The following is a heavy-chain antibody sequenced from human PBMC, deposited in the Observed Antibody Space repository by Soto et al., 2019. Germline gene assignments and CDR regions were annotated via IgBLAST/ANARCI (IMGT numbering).Heavy chain of an antibody. V-gene: IGHV3-48*03. CDR2: ISSSGSTL. CDR1: GFTFRSFY. CDR3: ERLAGHALDY. J-gene: IGHJ4*02. Sequence: PXESLSLSCAASGFTFRSFYMDWVRQTPGKGLEWVSYISSSGSTLSYADSVKGRFTISRDNAQNSLHLQMNSLRAEDTAVYYCERLAGHALDYWGQGTLVTVSS.